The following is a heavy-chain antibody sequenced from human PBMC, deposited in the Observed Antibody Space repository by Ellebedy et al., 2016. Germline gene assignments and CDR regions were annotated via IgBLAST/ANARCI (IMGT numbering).Heavy chain of an antibody. CDR1: GFTFSNYA. CDR2: INSSGGAT. CDR3: ARDSLSEVDTAMVTGDAFDI. D-gene: IGHD5-18*01. J-gene: IGHJ3*02. V-gene: IGHV3-21*01. Sequence: GESLKISXAASGFTFSNYAMKWVRQAPGKGLEWVSTINSSGGATYYADSVKGRFTISRDNAKNSLYLQMNSLRAEDTAVYYCARDSLSEVDTAMVTGDAFDIWGQGTMVTVSS.